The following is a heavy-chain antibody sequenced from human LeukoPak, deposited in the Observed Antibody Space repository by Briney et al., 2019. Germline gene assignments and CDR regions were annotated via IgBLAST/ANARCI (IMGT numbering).Heavy chain of an antibody. D-gene: IGHD3-9*01. Sequence: SETLSLTCTVSGGSISSSSYYWGWIRQPPAKGLEWIGSIYYSGSTYYNPSLKSRVTISVDTSKNQFSLRLSSVTAADTAVYFCAKGLRYLSSNDAFDIWGQGTMVTVSS. CDR3: AKGLRYLSSNDAFDI. CDR1: GGSISSSSYY. V-gene: IGHV4-39*01. J-gene: IGHJ3*02. CDR2: IYYSGST.